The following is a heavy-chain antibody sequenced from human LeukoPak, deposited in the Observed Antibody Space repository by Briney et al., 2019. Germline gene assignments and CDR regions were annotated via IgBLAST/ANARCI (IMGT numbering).Heavy chain of an antibody. V-gene: IGHV3-72*01. CDR3: VRYCSSTSCYLTAFDI. CDR2: TRNKANSYTT. Sequence: GGSLRLSCAASGFTFSDHYMDWVRQAPGKGLEWVGRTRNKANSYTTEYAASVKGRFTISRDDSKNSLYLQMNSLKTEDTAVYYCVRYCSSTSCYLTAFDIWGQGTMVTVSS. CDR1: GFTFSDHY. J-gene: IGHJ3*02. D-gene: IGHD2-2*01.